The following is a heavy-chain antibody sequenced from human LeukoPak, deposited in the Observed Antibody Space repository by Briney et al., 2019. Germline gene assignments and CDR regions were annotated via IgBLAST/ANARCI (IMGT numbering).Heavy chain of an antibody. CDR2: ISAYNGNT. V-gene: IGHV1-18*04. D-gene: IGHD7-27*01. CDR1: GYTFTGYY. Sequence: GASVKVSCKASGYTFTGYYMHWVRQAPGQGLEWMGRISAYNGNTNYAQKLQGRVTMTTDTSTSTAYMEMRGLTSDDTAVYYCARRLGINNAFDIWGQGIMVTVSS. CDR3: ARRLGINNAFDI. J-gene: IGHJ3*02.